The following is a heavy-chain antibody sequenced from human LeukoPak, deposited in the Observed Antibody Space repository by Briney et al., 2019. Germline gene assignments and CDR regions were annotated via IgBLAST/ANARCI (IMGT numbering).Heavy chain of an antibody. CDR2: IYYSGST. D-gene: IGHD3-10*01. J-gene: IGHJ4*02. CDR3: ARVPGGWFGELLFDY. Sequence: LSETLSLTFTVSGGSISSYYWSWIRQPPGKGREWIGYIYYSGSTNYNPSLKSRVTISVDTSKNQFSLKLSSVTAAETAVYYCARVPGGWFGELLFDYWGQGTLVTVSS. CDR1: GGSISSYY. V-gene: IGHV4-59*01.